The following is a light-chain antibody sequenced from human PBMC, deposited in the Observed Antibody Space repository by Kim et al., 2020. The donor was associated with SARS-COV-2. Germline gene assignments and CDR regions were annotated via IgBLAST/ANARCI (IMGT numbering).Light chain of an antibody. CDR3: QHFYDFPRT. Sequence: ASFGDRVIITCQASQDIGTYLNWYQQKPGTAPNILIYDASKLETGVPSRFSGSGSGTDFTFTISSLQPEDIATYYCQHFYDFPRTFGQGTKVDIK. V-gene: IGKV1-33*01. CDR2: DAS. CDR1: QDIGTY. J-gene: IGKJ1*01.